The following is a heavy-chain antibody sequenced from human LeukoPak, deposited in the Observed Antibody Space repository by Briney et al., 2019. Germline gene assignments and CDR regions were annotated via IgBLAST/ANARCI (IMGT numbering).Heavy chain of an antibody. D-gene: IGHD3-22*01. J-gene: IGHJ3*02. CDR1: GDTFTSHY. CDR2: ISPSGGST. Sequence: ASVKVSCKASGDTFTSHYMHWVRQAPGQGLEWMGIISPSGGSTSSAQKFQGRVTMTRDMSTSTVYMDLSSLRSEDTAAYYCARGRHYYESSDYYYEGDGFDIWGQGTMVTVSS. V-gene: IGHV1-46*01. CDR3: ARGRHYYESSDYYYEGDGFDI.